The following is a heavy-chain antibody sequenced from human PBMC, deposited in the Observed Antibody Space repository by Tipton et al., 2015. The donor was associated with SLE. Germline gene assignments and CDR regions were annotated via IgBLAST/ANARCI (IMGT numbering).Heavy chain of an antibody. CDR3: ARVSGDYFYYYMDA. CDR2: IYASGST. D-gene: IGHD7-27*01. CDR1: GGSISSGTYY. J-gene: IGHJ6*03. V-gene: IGHV4-61*02. Sequence: TLSLTCTVSGGSISSGTYYWSWIRQPAGKGLEWIGLIYASGSTNYAPSLKSRVTISADTPKNQFSLELSSVTAADTAVYYCARVSGDYFYYYMDAWGRGTTVTVSS.